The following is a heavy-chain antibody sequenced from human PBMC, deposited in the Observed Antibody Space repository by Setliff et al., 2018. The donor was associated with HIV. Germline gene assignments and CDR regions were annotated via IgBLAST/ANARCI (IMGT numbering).Heavy chain of an antibody. D-gene: IGHD5-18*01. J-gene: IGHJ4*02. Sequence: SETLSLTCTVSGGSISSSSYYRGWVRQPPGKGLEWIGSMYYSGSTYYTPSLKSRITISLDTSKNQFSLRMRSVTAADTAVYYCARVFVDTAVLRVLEYYFDSWGRGTLVTVSS. V-gene: IGHV4-39*07. CDR1: GGSISSSSYY. CDR2: MYYSGST. CDR3: ARVFVDTAVLRVLEYYFDS.